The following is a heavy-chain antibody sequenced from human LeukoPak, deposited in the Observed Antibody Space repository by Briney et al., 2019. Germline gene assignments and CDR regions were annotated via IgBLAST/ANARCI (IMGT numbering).Heavy chain of an antibody. V-gene: IGHV3-30*02. D-gene: IGHD6-13*01. Sequence: PGGSLRLSCAASGFTFSSYGMHWVRQAPGKGLEWVAFIRHDGNSKYYADSVKGRFTISRDNSKITLYLQMNSLRAEDTALYYCAKDLPYTIAPDGTGGLDYWGQGTLVTVSS. CDR1: GFTFSSYG. CDR2: IRHDGNSK. CDR3: AKDLPYTIAPDGTGGLDY. J-gene: IGHJ4*02.